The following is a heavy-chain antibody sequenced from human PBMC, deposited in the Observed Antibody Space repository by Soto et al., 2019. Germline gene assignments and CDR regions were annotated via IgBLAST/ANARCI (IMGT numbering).Heavy chain of an antibody. Sequence: ASVKVSCKAPGGTFSTYAISWVRQAPGQGLESMGGVIPIFGTPKYAQKFQGRVTITADESTSTGYMELRSLRSEDTAVYYCARSQGGSSSLDIYYYYYYGMDVWGQGTTVTVSS. V-gene: IGHV1-69*13. J-gene: IGHJ6*02. D-gene: IGHD2-15*01. CDR1: GGTFSTYA. CDR2: VIPIFGTP. CDR3: ARSQGGSSSLDIYYYYYYGMDV.